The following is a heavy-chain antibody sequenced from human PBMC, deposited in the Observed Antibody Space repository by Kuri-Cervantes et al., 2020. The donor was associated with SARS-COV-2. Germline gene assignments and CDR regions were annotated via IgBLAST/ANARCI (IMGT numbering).Heavy chain of an antibody. CDR1: GGTFSSYA. CDR2: IIPIFGTA. V-gene: IGHV1-69*13. CDR3: ARDHSGSNEGYYFDY. Sequence: SVKVSCKASGGTFSSYAISWVRQAPGQGLEWMGGIIPIFGTANYAQKFQGRVTITADESTSTAYMELSSLRSEDTAVYYCARDHSGSNEGYYFDYWGQGTLVTVSS. D-gene: IGHD1-26*01. J-gene: IGHJ4*02.